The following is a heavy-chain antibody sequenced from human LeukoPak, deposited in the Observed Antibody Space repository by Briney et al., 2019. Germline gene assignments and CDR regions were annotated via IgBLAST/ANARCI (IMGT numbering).Heavy chain of an antibody. CDR2: ISGSCGST. J-gene: IGHJ4*02. D-gene: IGHD3-3*01. V-gene: IGHV3-23*01. Sequence: GGSLGLSCAASGFTFSSYAMSWVRQAPGKGLEWVSAISGSCGSTYYADSVKGRFTISRDNSKNTLYLQMNSLRAEDTAVYYCARVSRFLRYFDYWGQGTLVTVSS. CDR3: ARVSRFLRYFDY. CDR1: GFTFSSYA.